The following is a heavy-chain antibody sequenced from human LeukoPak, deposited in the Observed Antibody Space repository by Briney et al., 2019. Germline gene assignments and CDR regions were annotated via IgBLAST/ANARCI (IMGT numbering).Heavy chain of an antibody. V-gene: IGHV3-21*01. D-gene: IGHD4-23*01. CDR3: ARFYGGNGYDAFDI. CDR1: GFIFSSYS. J-gene: IGHJ3*02. Sequence: GGSLRLSCAASGFIFSSYSMNWVRQAPGKGLEWVSSISSSSSYIYYADSVKGRFTISRDNAKNSLYLQMNSLRAEDTAVYYCARFYGGNGYDAFDIWGQGTMVTVSS. CDR2: ISSSSSYI.